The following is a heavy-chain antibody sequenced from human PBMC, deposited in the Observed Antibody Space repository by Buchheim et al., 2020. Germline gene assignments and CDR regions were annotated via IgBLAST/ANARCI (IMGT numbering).Heavy chain of an antibody. CDR2: IYRNGNT. D-gene: IGHD2-2*01. Sequence: QVQLQESGPGLVKPSQTLSLTCTVSGGSINNGDYFWSWIRPPPGKGLEWIGFIYRNGNTFYSPSLRSRVTLSVDHSKNQFSLRLNSVTAADTALYYCARIHCSSGYCSSGSAAFDTWGKGT. CDR1: GGSINNGDYF. V-gene: IGHV4-30-4*01. CDR3: ARIHCSSGYCSSGSAAFDT. J-gene: IGHJ3*02.